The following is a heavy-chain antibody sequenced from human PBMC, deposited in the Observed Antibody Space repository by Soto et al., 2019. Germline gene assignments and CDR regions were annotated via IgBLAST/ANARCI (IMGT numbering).Heavy chain of an antibody. CDR2: ISAYNGNT. CDR1: GYTFTSYG. CDR3: ARESIDARPDYCYGIDV. J-gene: IGHJ6*02. V-gene: IGHV1-18*04. D-gene: IGHD6-6*01. Sequence: ASVKVSCKASGYTFTSYGISWVRQAPGQGLEWMGWISAYNGNTNYAQNLQGRVTITTDTSTTTAYMELRSLRSDDTAVYYCARESIDARPDYCYGIDVWGQGTTVTVSS.